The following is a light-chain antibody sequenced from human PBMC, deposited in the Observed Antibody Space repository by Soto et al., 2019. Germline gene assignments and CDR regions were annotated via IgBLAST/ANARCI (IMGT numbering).Light chain of an antibody. Sequence: QSALTQPASVSGSPGQSITISCTGTSSDVGGYNFVSWYQQPPGKVPKLIIYDVSNRPSGVSNRFSGSKSGNTASLTISGLQPEDEADYYCSSKGSNGPVFGTGTKVTVL. V-gene: IGLV2-14*03. CDR3: SSKGSNGPV. CDR1: SSDVGGYNF. J-gene: IGLJ1*01. CDR2: DVS.